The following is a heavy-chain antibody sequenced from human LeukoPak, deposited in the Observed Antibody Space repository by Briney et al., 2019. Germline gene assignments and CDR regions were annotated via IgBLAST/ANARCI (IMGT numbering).Heavy chain of an antibody. J-gene: IGHJ4*02. CDR2: INPNSGGT. D-gene: IGHD1-1*01. V-gene: IGHV1-2*02. Sequence: GASVKVSCTASGYTFTGYFMYWVRQAPGQGLEWMGWINPNSGGTNYAQKFQGRVTMTRDTSISTAYMELSRLRSDDTAVYYCAREYNWNQFDYWGQGTLVTVSS. CDR1: GYTFTGYF. CDR3: AREYNWNQFDY.